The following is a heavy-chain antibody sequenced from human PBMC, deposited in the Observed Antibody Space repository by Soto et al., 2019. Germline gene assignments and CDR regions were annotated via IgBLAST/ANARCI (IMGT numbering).Heavy chain of an antibody. J-gene: IGHJ4*02. D-gene: IGHD3-22*01. CDR1: GGSFSGYY. CDR3: ARATMIKYGQFDY. V-gene: IGHV4-34*01. Sequence: QVQLQQWGAGLLKPSETLSLTCAVYGGSFSGYYWSWIRQPPGKGLEWIGEINHSGSTNYNPSLKSRVTISVDTSKNQFSLKLSSVTAADTAVYYCARATMIKYGQFDYWGQGTLVTVSS. CDR2: INHSGST.